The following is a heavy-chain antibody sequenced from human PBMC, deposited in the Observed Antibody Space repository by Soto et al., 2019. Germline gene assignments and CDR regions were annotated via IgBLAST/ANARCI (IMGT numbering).Heavy chain of an antibody. CDR1: GGSISSSSYY. D-gene: IGHD6-19*01. Sequence: QLQLQESGPGLVKPSETLSLTCTVSGGSISSSSYYWGWIRQPPGKGLEWIGSIYYSGSTYYNPSLKRRVTISVDTSKNQFSLKLSSVTAADTAVYYCARAHTYSSGWWGFDYWGQGTLVTVSS. V-gene: IGHV4-39*01. CDR2: IYYSGST. CDR3: ARAHTYSSGWWGFDY. J-gene: IGHJ4*02.